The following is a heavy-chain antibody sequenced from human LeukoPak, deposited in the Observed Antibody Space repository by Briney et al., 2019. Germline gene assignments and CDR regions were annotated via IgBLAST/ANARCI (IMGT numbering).Heavy chain of an antibody. D-gene: IGHD1-1*01. Sequence: PGGSLRLSCAASGFTFSSIAMTWVRQAPGKGLEWVSTIRGNGDTAYNADSVRGRFAISRDDSKHALFLQMNSLRLEDTAIYYCAKGQELDDGVFDSWGQGTRVTVSS. J-gene: IGHJ4*02. V-gene: IGHV3-23*01. CDR3: AKGQELDDGVFDS. CDR2: IRGNGDTA. CDR1: GFTFSSIA.